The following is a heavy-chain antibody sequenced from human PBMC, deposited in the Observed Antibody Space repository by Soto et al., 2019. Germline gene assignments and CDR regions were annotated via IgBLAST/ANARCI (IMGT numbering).Heavy chain of an antibody. CDR3: ARGTVDIAAAGTFYYYYGMDV. V-gene: IGHV3-48*02. D-gene: IGHD6-13*01. Sequence: EVQLVESGGGLVQPGGSLRLSCAASGFTFSSYSMNWVRQAPGKGLEWVSYISSSSSTIYYADSVKGRFTISRDNAKNSLYLQMNSLRDEDTAVYYCARGTVDIAAAGTFYYYYGMDVWGQGTTVTVSS. CDR2: ISSSSSTI. CDR1: GFTFSSYS. J-gene: IGHJ6*02.